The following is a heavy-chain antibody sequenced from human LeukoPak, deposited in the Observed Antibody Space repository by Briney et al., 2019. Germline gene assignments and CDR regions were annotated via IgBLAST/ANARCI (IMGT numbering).Heavy chain of an antibody. J-gene: IGHJ5*02. V-gene: IGHV3-23*01. Sequence: GGSLRLSCAASGFTFNNYAMSWVRQAPGKGLEWVSSISDSGGSTFHADSVKGRFTISRDNSKNTLYLQMNSLRAEDMALYYCAKGGNYDFWSGYSNNWFDPWGQGTLVTVSS. CDR2: ISDSGGST. CDR1: GFTFNNYA. D-gene: IGHD3-3*01. CDR3: AKGGNYDFWSGYSNNWFDP.